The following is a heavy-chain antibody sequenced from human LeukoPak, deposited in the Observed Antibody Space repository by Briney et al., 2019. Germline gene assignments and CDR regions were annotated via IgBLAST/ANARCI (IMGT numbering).Heavy chain of an antibody. D-gene: IGHD5-18*01. CDR1: GFTFSSYA. CDR2: ISGSGGST. Sequence: GGSLRLSCAASGFTFSSYAMSWVRQAPGKGLEWVSAISGSGGSTYYADSVKGRFTISRDNSENTLYLQMNSLRAEDTAVYYCAKALYSYGTFDYWGQGTLVTVSS. CDR3: AKALYSYGTFDY. V-gene: IGHV3-23*01. J-gene: IGHJ4*02.